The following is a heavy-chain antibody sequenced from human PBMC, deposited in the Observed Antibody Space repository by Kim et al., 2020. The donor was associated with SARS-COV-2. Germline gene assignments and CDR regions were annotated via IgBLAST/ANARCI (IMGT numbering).Heavy chain of an antibody. V-gene: IGHV3-64*02. Sequence: GGSLRLSCAASGFTFISYAMHWVRQAPGKGLEYVSAISSNGGSTYYADSVKGRFTISRDNSKNTLYLQMGSLRAKDMAVYYCARGRSSSVYDGMDAWGQG. CDR3: ARGRSSSVYDGMDA. CDR1: GFTFISYA. D-gene: IGHD6-6*01. J-gene: IGHJ6*02. CDR2: ISSNGGST.